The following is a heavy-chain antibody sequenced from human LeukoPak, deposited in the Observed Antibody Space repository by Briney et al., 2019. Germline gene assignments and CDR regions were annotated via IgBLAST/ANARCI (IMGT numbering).Heavy chain of an antibody. CDR3: ARAILGIGDDY. CDR2: IYYSGST. V-gene: IGHV4-31*02. J-gene: IGHJ4*02. CDR1: GFTVSNNY. D-gene: IGHD7-27*01. Sequence: LRLSCAASGFTVSNNYMSWVRQHPGKGLEWIGYIYYSGSTYFNPSLKSRVTISVDTSKNQFSLKLSSVTAADTAVYYCARAILGIGDDYWGQGTLVTVSS.